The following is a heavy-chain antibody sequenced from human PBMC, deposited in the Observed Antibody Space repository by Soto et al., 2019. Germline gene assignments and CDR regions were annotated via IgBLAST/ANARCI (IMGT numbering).Heavy chain of an antibody. CDR3: ASSSGWYRLDF. CDR2: RYHSGST. CDR1: GASISSDNW. J-gene: IGHJ4*02. D-gene: IGHD6-19*01. V-gene: IGHV4-4*02. Sequence: QVQLQESGPGLVKPSGTLSLTCAVSGASISSDNWWNWVRQPPGKGLEWIGERYHSGSTNYNPSLKSRITISVDKSKNHFSLNLSSVTAADTAVYYCASSSGWYRLDFWGQGTLVTVSS.